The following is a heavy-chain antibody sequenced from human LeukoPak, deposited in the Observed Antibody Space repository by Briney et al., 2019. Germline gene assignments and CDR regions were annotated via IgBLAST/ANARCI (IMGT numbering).Heavy chain of an antibody. V-gene: IGHV3-21*01. Sequence: GGSLRLSCAASGVTFSSYTMNWVRQAPGKGLEWVSSISSSSNYIYYADSVKGRLTISRDNAKNTLYLQMNSLRAEDTAVYYCARDAPLPDFWGQGTLVTVSS. CDR2: ISSSSNYI. CDR3: ARDAPLPDF. CDR1: GVTFSSYT. D-gene: IGHD1-26*01. J-gene: IGHJ4*02.